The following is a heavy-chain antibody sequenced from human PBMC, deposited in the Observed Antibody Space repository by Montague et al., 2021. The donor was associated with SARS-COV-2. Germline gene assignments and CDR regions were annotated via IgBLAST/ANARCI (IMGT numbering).Heavy chain of an antibody. V-gene: IGHV3-23*01. CDR3: AKGLSSGSYYSSYFDY. CDR2: ISGSGGST. J-gene: IGHJ4*02. D-gene: IGHD3-10*01. Sequence: SLILSCAVSGFTFSSYAMSWFRQAPVKGLESVSVISGSGGSTYYSDSVKGRFTISRDNSKNTLYLQMNSLRAEDTAVYYCAKGLSSGSYYSSYFDYWGQGALVTVSS. CDR1: GFTFSSYA.